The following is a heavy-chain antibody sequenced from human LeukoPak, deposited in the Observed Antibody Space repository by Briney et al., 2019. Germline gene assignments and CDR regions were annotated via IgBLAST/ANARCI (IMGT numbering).Heavy chain of an antibody. V-gene: IGHV1-8*01. D-gene: IGHD3-22*01. CDR1: GYTFTSYD. J-gene: IGHJ6*03. CDR3: ARANVVSRDYYYYMDV. Sequence: ASVKVSCKASGYTFTSYDINWVRQATGQGLEWMGWMNPNSGNTGYAQKFQGRVTITRNTSISTAYMELSSLRSEDTAVYYCARANVVSRDYYYYMDVWGKGTTVTASS. CDR2: MNPNSGNT.